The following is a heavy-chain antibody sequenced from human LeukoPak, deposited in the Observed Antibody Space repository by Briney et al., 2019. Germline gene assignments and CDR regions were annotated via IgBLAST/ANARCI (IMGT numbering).Heavy chain of an antibody. Sequence: GGSLRLSCAASGFTFSSYAMHWVRQAPGKGLEWVAVISYDGSNKYYADSVKGRFTISRDNSKNTLYLQMNSLRAEDTAVYYCANPPVPNQLPLDYWGQGTLVTVSS. CDR1: GFTFSSYA. CDR3: ANPPVPNQLPLDY. D-gene: IGHD2-2*01. V-gene: IGHV3-30-3*01. J-gene: IGHJ4*02. CDR2: ISYDGSNK.